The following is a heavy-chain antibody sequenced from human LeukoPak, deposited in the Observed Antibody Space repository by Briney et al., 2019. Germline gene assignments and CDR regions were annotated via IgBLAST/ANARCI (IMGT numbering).Heavy chain of an antibody. CDR2: ISAYNNNT. J-gene: IGHJ4*02. V-gene: IGHV1-18*01. D-gene: IGHD2-8*02. Sequence: GASVKVSCKTSVYTFINYGIPWLRQAPGQGLDWVGWISAYNNNTDYTQNLQGRVTSTTDTYTSTVYMELRSLTSDDTSVYYCARDLGGVPFDYWGQGTLVTVSS. CDR1: VYTFINYG. CDR3: ARDLGGVPFDY.